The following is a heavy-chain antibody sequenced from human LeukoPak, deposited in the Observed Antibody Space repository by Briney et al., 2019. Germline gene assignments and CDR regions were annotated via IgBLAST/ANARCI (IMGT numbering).Heavy chain of an antibody. CDR2: ISGSGGST. CDR1: GFTFSSYA. Sequence: GGSLRLSCAASGFTFSSYAMSWVRQAPGKGLEWVSAISGSGGSTYYADSVKGRFTISRDNSKNTLYLRMNSLRAEDTAVYYCAKTASGSYYGYYFDYWGQGTLVTVSS. D-gene: IGHD1-26*01. CDR3: AKTASGSYYGYYFDY. J-gene: IGHJ4*02. V-gene: IGHV3-23*01.